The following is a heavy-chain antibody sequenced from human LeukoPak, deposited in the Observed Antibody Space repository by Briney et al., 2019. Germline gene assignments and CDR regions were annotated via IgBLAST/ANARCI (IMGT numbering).Heavy chain of an antibody. CDR1: GGTFSSYA. CDR3: ARAVGRYCSSQCAFDI. V-gene: IGHV1-69*01. D-gene: IGHD2-2*01. CDR2: IIPIFGTA. J-gene: IGHJ3*02. Sequence: EASVKVSCKASGGTFSSYAISWVRQAPGQGLEWMGGIIPIFGTANYAQKFQGRVTITADESTSTAYMELSSLRSEDTAVYYCARAVGRYCSSQCAFDIWGQGTMVTVSS.